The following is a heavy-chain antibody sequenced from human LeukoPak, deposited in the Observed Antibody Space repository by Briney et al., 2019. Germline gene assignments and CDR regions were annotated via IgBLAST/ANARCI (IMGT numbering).Heavy chain of an antibody. D-gene: IGHD3-22*01. CDR2: INWNGGST. CDR3: ARPLYDSSGYLY. J-gene: IGHJ4*02. V-gene: IGHV3-20*04. Sequence: RVGGSLRLSCAASGFTFDDYGMSWVRQAPGKGLEWVSGINWNGGSTGYADSVKGRFTISRDNAKNSLYLQMNSLRAEDTALYYCARPLYDSSGYLYWGQGTLVTVSS. CDR1: GFTFDDYG.